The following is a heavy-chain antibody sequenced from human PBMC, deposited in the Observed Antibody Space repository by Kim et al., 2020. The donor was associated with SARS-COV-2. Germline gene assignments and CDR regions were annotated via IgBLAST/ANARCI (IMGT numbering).Heavy chain of an antibody. CDR1: GFTFASYW. J-gene: IGHJ4*02. CDR2: INTDGTVT. V-gene: IGHV3-74*03. D-gene: IGHD2-21*01. CDR3: ARDKHHNQPDY. Sequence: GGSLRLSCAGTGFTFASYWMHWVRQTPGKGLVWVSRINTDGTVTTYADSVEGRFTISRDNAKNTLYLQMNSLRVEDAAFYFCARDKHHNQPDYWGRGPLVTVSS.